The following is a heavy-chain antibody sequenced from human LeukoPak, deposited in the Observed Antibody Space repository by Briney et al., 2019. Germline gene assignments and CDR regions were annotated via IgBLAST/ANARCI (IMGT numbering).Heavy chain of an antibody. V-gene: IGHV4-61*05. D-gene: IGHD5-18*01. CDR2: IYYSGST. CDR3: ARSVGERGYSYGYDGMDV. J-gene: IGHJ6*02. CDR1: GGSISSSSYY. Sequence: PSETLSLTCTVSGGSISSSSYYWSWIRQPPGKGLEWIGYIYYSGSTNYNPSLKSRVTISVDTSKNQFSLKLSSVTAADTAVYYCARSVGERGYSYGYDGMDVWGQGTTVTVSS.